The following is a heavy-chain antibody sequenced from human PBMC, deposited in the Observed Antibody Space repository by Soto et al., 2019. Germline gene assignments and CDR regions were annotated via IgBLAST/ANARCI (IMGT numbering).Heavy chain of an antibody. CDR3: ARGRVVVAATRRFNWFDP. CDR1: GGSISSYY. V-gene: IGHV4-59*01. CDR2: IYYSGST. D-gene: IGHD2-15*01. J-gene: IGHJ5*02. Sequence: SETLSLTCTVSGGSISSYYWSWIRQPPGKGLEWIGYIYYSGSTNYNPSLKSRVTISVDTSKNQFSLKLSSVTAADTAVYYCARGRVVVAATRRFNWFDPWGQGTLVTVSS.